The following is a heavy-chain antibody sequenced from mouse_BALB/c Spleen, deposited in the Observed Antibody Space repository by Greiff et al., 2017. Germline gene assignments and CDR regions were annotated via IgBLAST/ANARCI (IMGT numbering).Heavy chain of an antibody. J-gene: IGHJ1*01. V-gene: IGHV3-6*02. CDR1: GYSITSGYY. CDR3: ARGDYGYFDV. CDR2: ISYDGSN. D-gene: IGHD2-13*01. Sequence: DVKLVESGPGLVKPSQSLSLTCSVTGYSITSGYYWNWIRQFPGNKLEWMGYISYDGSNNYNPSLKNRISITRDTSKNQFFLKLNSVTTEDTATYYCARGDYGYFDVWGAGTTVTVSS.